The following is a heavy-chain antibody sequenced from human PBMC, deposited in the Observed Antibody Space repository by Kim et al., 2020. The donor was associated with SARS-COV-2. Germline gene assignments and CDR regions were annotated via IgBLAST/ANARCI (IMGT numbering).Heavy chain of an antibody. V-gene: IGHV4-61*02. CDR2: IYTSGRT. CDR3: ARDRVYGDLDY. Sequence: SETLSLTCTVSGGSISSGSYYWSWIRQPAGKGLEWIGRIYTSGRTNYNPSLKSRATISVDTSKNQFSLKLSSVTAADTAVYYCARDRVYGDLDYWGQGTLVTVSS. J-gene: IGHJ4*02. D-gene: IGHD4-17*01. CDR1: GGSISSGSYY.